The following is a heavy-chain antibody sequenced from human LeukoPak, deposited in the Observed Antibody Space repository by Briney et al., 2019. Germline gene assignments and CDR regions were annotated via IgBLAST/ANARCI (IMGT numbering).Heavy chain of an antibody. Sequence: SETLSLTCAVYGGSFSGYYWTWIRQPPGKGLEWIGEINHSGSTNYNPSLKSRVTISIDTSKNHFSLRLSSVTAADTAVYYCARGPTTHYNFLTGYYYFDYWGQGTLVTVPS. D-gene: IGHD3-9*01. CDR2: INHSGST. CDR3: ARGPTTHYNFLTGYYYFDY. J-gene: IGHJ4*02. V-gene: IGHV4-34*01. CDR1: GGSFSGYY.